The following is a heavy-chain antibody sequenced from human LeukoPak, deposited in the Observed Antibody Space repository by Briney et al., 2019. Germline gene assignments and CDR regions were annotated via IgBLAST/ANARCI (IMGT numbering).Heavy chain of an antibody. V-gene: IGHV3-20*04. CDR2: INWNGGST. D-gene: IGHD5-12*01. CDR1: GFTFDDYG. Sequence: AGGSLRLSCAAAGFTFDDYGMRWVRQAPGKGLEWVSGINWNGGSTAYADSVKGRFTISRDNAKNSLYLQMNSLRAEDTAVYYCARGTRLRQATTAPEAGYWGQGTLVTVSS. J-gene: IGHJ4*02. CDR3: ARGTRLRQATTAPEAGY.